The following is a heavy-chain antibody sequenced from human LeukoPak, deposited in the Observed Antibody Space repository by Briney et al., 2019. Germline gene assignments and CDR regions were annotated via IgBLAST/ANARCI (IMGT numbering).Heavy chain of an antibody. CDR1: GFTFDDYA. D-gene: IGHD6-19*01. V-gene: IGHV3-9*01. CDR2: ISWNSGSI. Sequence: GRSLRLSCAASGFTFDDYAMQWVRQAPGKGLEWVSGISWNSGSIGYADSVKGRFTISRDNAKNSLYLQMNSLRAEATALYYCASSSGWYTNWGQGTLVTVSS. J-gene: IGHJ4*02. CDR3: ASSSGWYTN.